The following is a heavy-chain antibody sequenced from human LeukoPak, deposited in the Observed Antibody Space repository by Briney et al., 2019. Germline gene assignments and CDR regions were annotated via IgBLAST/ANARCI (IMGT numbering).Heavy chain of an antibody. CDR1: GYTFTGYY. V-gene: IGHV1-2*02. CDR2: INPNSGGT. D-gene: IGHD6-19*01. CDR3: ARDEPYSSGWHFDY. Sequence: ASVKVSCKASGYTFTGYYMHWVRQAPGQGLEWMGWINPNSGGTNYAQKFQGRVTMTRDTSISTAYMELSRLRSDDTAVYYCARDEPYSSGWHFDYWGRGTLVTVSS. J-gene: IGHJ4*02.